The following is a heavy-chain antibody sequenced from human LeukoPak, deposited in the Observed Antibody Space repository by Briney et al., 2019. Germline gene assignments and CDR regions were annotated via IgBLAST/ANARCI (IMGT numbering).Heavy chain of an antibody. V-gene: IGHV4-59*08. CDR3: ARHVGNSGSGSYLTYFDY. CDR2: IYYSGST. J-gene: IGHJ4*02. CDR1: GGSLSSYY. D-gene: IGHD3-10*01. Sequence: SETLSLTCTVSGGSLSSYYWSWIRQPPGKGLEWIGHIYYSGSTHCNPSLKSRVTISVDTSKNQFSLKLSSVTAADTAVYYCARHVGNSGSGSYLTYFDYWGQGTLVTVSS.